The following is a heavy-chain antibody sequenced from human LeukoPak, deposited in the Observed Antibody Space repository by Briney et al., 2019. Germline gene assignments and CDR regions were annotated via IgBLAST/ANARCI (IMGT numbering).Heavy chain of an antibody. CDR1: GFTFSSYS. CDR2: ISSSSSYI. CDR3: ARDVGIYKGDGMDV. Sequence: GGSLRLSCAASGFTFSSYSMNWVRQAPGKGLEWVSSISSSSSYIYYADSVKGRFTISRDNAKNSLYLQMNSLRAEDTAVYYCARDVGIYKGDGMDVWGQGTTVTVSS. V-gene: IGHV3-21*01. D-gene: IGHD3-10*01. J-gene: IGHJ6*02.